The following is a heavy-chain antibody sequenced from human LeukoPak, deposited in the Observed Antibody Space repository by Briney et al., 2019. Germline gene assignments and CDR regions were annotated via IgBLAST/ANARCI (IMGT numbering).Heavy chain of an antibody. Sequence: ASVKVSCKASGYTFTSYYMHWVRQAPGQGLEWMGIINPSGGSTSYAQKFQGRVTMTGDTSTSTVYMELSSLRSEDTAVYYCARGDYDFWSGYYGAENLDYWGQGTLVTVSS. J-gene: IGHJ4*02. CDR1: GYTFTSYY. CDR2: INPSGGST. CDR3: ARGDYDFWSGYYGAENLDY. V-gene: IGHV1-46*01. D-gene: IGHD3-3*01.